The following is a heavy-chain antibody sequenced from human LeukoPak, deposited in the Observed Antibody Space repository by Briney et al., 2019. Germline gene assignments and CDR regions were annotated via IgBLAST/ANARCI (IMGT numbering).Heavy chain of an antibody. CDR3: ARHRGTLSAIDAFDI. J-gene: IGHJ3*02. D-gene: IGHD2-8*01. CDR2: IFYSGNT. V-gene: IGHV4-59*11. CDR1: GGSISSHH. Sequence: SETLSLTCTLSGGSISSHHWSWIPQPPGKGVEWMGYIFYSGNTNYHPSLKSRVTTSVDTSKNQFSLKLSYVTAADTAVDPCARHRGTLSAIDAFDIWGRGTVVTVCS.